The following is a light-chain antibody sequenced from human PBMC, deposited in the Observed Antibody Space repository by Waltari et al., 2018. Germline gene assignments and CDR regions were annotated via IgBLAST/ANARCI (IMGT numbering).Light chain of an antibody. J-gene: IGLJ1*01. CDR3: SSYTTTVPHV. CDR2: DVD. V-gene: IGLV2-14*03. Sequence: QSALTQPASVSASLGQSITISCTGTSSDVATYNRVSWYQQYPGKAPELILYDVDNRPSGVSYRCSGSKSGNTASLTISGLQAEDEADYYCSSYTTTVPHVFGTGTKVTVV. CDR1: SSDVATYNR.